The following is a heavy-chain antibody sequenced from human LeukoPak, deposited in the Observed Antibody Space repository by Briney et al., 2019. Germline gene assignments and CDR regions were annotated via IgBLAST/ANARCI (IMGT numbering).Heavy chain of an antibody. V-gene: IGHV3-23*01. CDR3: AKDLGWQLPAEAY. CDR1: GFTFEKYV. CDR2: IYGSGVSI. D-gene: IGHD5-24*01. J-gene: IGHJ4*02. Sequence: GGSLRLSCVASGFTFEKYVMNWVRQAPGKGLEWLATIYGSGVSISYADSVKGRFTISRDNSNNTLYLQMNSLRVEDTAMYFCAKDLGWQLPAEAYWGQGILVTVSS.